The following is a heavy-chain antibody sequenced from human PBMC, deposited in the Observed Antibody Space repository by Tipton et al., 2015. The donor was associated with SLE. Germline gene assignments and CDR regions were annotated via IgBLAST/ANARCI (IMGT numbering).Heavy chain of an antibody. CDR1: GYSISGGYY. J-gene: IGHJ1*01. CDR2: IHYSGGT. Sequence: TLSLTCTVSGYSISGGYYWGWIRQPPGKGLEWIGSIHYSGGTYYNPSLKSRGTISVDTSKNQFSLKLTSVTAADTAVYYCASLDFWSGYWGFQHWGQGTLVTVSS. CDR3: ASLDFWSGYWGFQH. D-gene: IGHD3-3*01. V-gene: IGHV4-38-2*02.